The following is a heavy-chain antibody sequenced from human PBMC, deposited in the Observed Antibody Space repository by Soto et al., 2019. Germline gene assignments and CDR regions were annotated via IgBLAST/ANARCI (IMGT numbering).Heavy chain of an antibody. CDR3: ATRQRYYYDSSGYS. CDR1: GGSISSGGYY. CDR2: IYYSGST. Sequence: SETLSLTCTVSGGSISSGGYYWSWIRQHPGKGLELIGYIYYSGSTYYNPSLKSRVTISVDTSKNQFSLKLSSVTAADTAVYYCATRQRYYYDSSGYSWGQGTLVTVYS. J-gene: IGHJ5*02. D-gene: IGHD3-22*01. V-gene: IGHV4-31*03.